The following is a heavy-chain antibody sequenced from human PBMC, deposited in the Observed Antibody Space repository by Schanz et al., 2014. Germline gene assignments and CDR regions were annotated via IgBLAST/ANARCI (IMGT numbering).Heavy chain of an antibody. V-gene: IGHV1-18*01. J-gene: IGHJ6*02. CDR1: GYTFTSYD. D-gene: IGHD3-10*01. Sequence: QVQLIQSGAEVKKPGASVKVSCKASGYTFTSYDINWVQQAPGQGLEWMGWISAYNGHTDYAQKLQGRVTLTTDTSTSTAYMELRNLRSDDTAVYYCARAKRFGDMDGWGQGTTVTVSS. CDR2: ISAYNGHT. CDR3: ARAKRFGDMDG.